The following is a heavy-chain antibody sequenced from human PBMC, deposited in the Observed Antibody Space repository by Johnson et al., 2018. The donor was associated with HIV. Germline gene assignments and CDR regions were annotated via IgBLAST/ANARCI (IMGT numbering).Heavy chain of an antibody. D-gene: IGHD6-19*01. CDR2: ISYDGANK. Sequence: QVQLVESGGGVVQPGRSLRLSCAASGFTFSTYDMHWVRQAPGKGLEWVAVISYDGANKYYADSVKGRFTISRDNSKNTLYLQMNSLIADDTALYYCAKVFKVRVAGAFDIWGQGTMVTVSS. CDR1: GFTFSTYD. J-gene: IGHJ3*02. CDR3: AKVFKVRVAGAFDI. V-gene: IGHV3-30-3*01.